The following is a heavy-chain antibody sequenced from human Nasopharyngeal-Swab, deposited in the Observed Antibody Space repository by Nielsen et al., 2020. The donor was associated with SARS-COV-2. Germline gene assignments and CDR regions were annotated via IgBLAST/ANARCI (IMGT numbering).Heavy chain of an antibody. CDR2: IYPGDSDT. CDR1: GYSFTSYW. J-gene: IGHJ5*02. Sequence: GESLKISCQGTGYSFTSYWIGWVRQMPGKGLEWMGIIYPGDSDTRYSPSFQGQVTISADKSISTAYLQWSSLKDSDTAMYYCARPYCSSTSCPNWFDPWGQGTLVTVSS. V-gene: IGHV5-51*01. CDR3: ARPYCSSTSCPNWFDP. D-gene: IGHD2-2*01.